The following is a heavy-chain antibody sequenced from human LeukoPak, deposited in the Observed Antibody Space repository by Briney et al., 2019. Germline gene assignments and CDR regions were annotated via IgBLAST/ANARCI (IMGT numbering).Heavy chain of an antibody. Sequence: SETLSLTCTVTGGSFSTYYWSWIRQPPGKGLEWIGHFYYSGSTNYNPSLKSRVTISVDTSKNQFSLKLSSVTAADTAVYYCARTMMVLLWFGELLYHFDYWGQGTLVTVSS. V-gene: IGHV4-59*08. CDR2: FYYSGST. CDR1: GGSFSTYY. CDR3: ARTMMVLLWFGELLYHFDY. J-gene: IGHJ4*02. D-gene: IGHD3-10*01.